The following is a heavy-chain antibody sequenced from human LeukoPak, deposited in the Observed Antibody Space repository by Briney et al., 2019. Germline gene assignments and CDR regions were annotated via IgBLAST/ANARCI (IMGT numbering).Heavy chain of an antibody. CDR2: MCSDGSDK. Sequence: PGESLRLSCAASGFTFSNYAMHWVRQAPGKGLEWVAIMCSDGSDKYHVNSVEGRFTISRDTSKNTLYLQMNNLRTEDTAVCYCAKDGGTVCHVINYSFDSWGQGTLVTVSS. CDR1: GFTFSNYA. V-gene: IGHV3-30*02. CDR3: AKDGGTVCHVINYSFDS. D-gene: IGHD1-1*01. J-gene: IGHJ4*02.